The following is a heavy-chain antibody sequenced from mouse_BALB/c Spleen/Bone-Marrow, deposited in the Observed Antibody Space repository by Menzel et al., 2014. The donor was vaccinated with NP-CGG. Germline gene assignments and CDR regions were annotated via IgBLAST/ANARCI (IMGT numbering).Heavy chain of an antibody. J-gene: IGHJ3*01. Sequence: EVQLQESGAELVSPGASVRLSCTASGFNIKDTYIHWVMQRPEQGLEWIGRIDPANGNTKYDPKFQGKATITTDTSSNTASLQLSILTSEDTAVYCCAGDYSFTYWGRGTQVTVSA. CDR2: IDPANGNT. CDR3: AGDYSFTY. V-gene: IGHV14-3*02. D-gene: IGHD1-1*01. CDR1: GFNIKDTY.